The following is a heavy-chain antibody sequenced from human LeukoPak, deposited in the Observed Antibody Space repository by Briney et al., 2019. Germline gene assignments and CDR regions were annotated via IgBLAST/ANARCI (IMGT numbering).Heavy chain of an antibody. J-gene: IGHJ4*02. V-gene: IGHV1-69*05. CDR1: GGTFSSYA. CDR3: ASGDYGDYGGLFDY. D-gene: IGHD4-17*01. Sequence: ASVKVSCKASGGTFSSYAISWVRQAPGQGLEWMGGIIPIFGTANYAQKFQGRVTITTDESTSTAYMELSSLRSEDTAVYYCASGDYGDYGGLFDYWGQGTLVTVSS. CDR2: IIPIFGTA.